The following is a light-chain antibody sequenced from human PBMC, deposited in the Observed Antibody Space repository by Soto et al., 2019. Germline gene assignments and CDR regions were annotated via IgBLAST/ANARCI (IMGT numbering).Light chain of an antibody. Sequence: EIVLTQSPGTLSLSPGERATLSCRASQTVTSNYLAWYQRKPGQAPRLLIYGASSRATGIPDRFSGSGSGTDLTLTIARLEPEDFAVYCCQQYGSSPSTFGQGNKVEIK. CDR1: QTVTSNY. J-gene: IGKJ1*01. CDR2: GAS. V-gene: IGKV3-20*01. CDR3: QQYGSSPST.